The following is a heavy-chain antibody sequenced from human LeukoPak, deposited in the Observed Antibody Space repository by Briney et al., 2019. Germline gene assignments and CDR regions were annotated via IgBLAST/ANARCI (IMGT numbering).Heavy chain of an antibody. CDR2: ISGSGGST. Sequence: GGSLRLSCAASGFTFSSYAMSWVRQAPGKGLEWVSAISGSGGSTYYADSVKGRFTISRDNSKNTLYLQMNSLRGEDTAVYYCAREERIRYYFGSGSQTIDYWGQGILVTVSS. D-gene: IGHD3-10*01. CDR1: GFTFSSYA. V-gene: IGHV3-23*01. J-gene: IGHJ4*02. CDR3: AREERIRYYFGSGSQTIDY.